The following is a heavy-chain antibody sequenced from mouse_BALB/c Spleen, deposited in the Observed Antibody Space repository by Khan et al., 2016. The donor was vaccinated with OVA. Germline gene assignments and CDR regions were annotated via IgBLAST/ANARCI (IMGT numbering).Heavy chain of an antibody. Sequence: EVMLVESGGGLVKPGGSLKLSCAASGFAFSSYDMSWVRQTPEKRLEWVATISSRGSYTYYPDSVKGRLTISRDNARNTLYLQMSSLTSEDTALLYCARQPSLTECALDYWGQGTSVTVSS. CDR2: ISSRGSYT. J-gene: IGHJ4*01. CDR1: GFAFSSYD. D-gene: IGHD4-1*01. V-gene: IGHV5-9*02. CDR3: ARQPSLTECALDY.